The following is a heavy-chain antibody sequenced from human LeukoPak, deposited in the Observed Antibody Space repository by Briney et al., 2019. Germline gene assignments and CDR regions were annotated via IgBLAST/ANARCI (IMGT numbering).Heavy chain of an antibody. CDR3: AKSPALYYDILTGYEDY. Sequence: PGGSLRLSCAASGFTFSSYGMHWVRQSPGTGLEWVAVIWYDGSDKYYADSVKGRFTISRDNSKNTLYLQMNSLRAEDTAVYYCAKSPALYYDILTGYEDYWGQGTLVTVSS. J-gene: IGHJ4*02. V-gene: IGHV3-33*06. CDR1: GFTFSSYG. CDR2: IWYDGSDK. D-gene: IGHD3-9*01.